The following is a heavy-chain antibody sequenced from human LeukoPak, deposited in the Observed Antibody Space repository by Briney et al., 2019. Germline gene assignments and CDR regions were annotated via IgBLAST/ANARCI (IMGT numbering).Heavy chain of an antibody. J-gene: IGHJ4*02. CDR2: ISGSGGST. Sequence: GGSLRLSCAASGFTLSSYAMSWVRQAPGKGLEWVSAISGSGGSTYYADSVKGRFTISRDNSKNTLYLQMNSLRAEDTAVYYCAKDFIVVVVAGGFDYWGQGTLVTVPS. V-gene: IGHV3-23*01. CDR3: AKDFIVVVVAGGFDY. CDR1: GFTLSSYA. D-gene: IGHD2-15*01.